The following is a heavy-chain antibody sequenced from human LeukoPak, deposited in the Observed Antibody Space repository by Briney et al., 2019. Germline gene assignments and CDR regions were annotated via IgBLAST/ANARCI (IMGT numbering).Heavy chain of an antibody. CDR1: GFTVGNNY. Sequence: GGSLRLSCAASGFTVGNNYMKWIRQAPGKGLEWVSLIYSGGSTYYADSVKGRFTISRDSSKNTLYLQMNSLRVEDTAVYYRATNMGFWGQGTLVTVSS. V-gene: IGHV3-53*01. CDR2: IYSGGST. J-gene: IGHJ4*02. D-gene: IGHD2/OR15-2a*01. CDR3: ATNMGF.